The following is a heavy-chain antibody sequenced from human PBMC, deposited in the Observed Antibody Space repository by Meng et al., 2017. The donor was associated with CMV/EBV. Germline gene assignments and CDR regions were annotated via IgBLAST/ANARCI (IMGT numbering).Heavy chain of an antibody. CDR2: ISTNNGDT. CDR1: RFTIHGYH. CDR3: AGNLYCCGG. V-gene: IGHV1-2*02. J-gene: IGHJ4*02. D-gene: IGHD2-21*01. Sequence: SCTASRFTIHGYHMQRVRQAHRQELMWMVNISTNNGDTNYEQQFKGRVTMNRDTYISTIYLRLIRLEADDAAVYSRAGNLYCCGGCGQGTLVTVSS.